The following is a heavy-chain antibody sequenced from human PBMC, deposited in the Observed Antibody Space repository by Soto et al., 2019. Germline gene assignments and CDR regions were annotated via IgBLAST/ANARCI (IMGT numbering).Heavy chain of an antibody. J-gene: IGHJ6*02. V-gene: IGHV4-61*01. D-gene: IGHD1-1*01. CDR3: ARERLIPSSGTYYYYAMDV. CDR2: IYFSGST. CDR1: GGSVSSGSYY. Sequence: QVQLQESGPGLVKPSETLSLTCTVSGGSVSSGSYYWSWIRQPPGKGLEWIGYIYFSGSTNYNPSLKSRVTISIDMSKNQFSLKLSSVTAADTAVYYCARERLIPSSGTYYYYAMDVWGRGTTVIVSS.